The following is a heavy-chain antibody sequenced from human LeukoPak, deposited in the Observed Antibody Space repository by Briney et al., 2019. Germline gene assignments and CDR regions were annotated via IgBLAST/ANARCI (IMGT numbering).Heavy chain of an antibody. CDR1: GFTFSSYS. CDR3: AREYDYVWGSYRFAPFDY. Sequence: PRGSLRLSCAASGFTFSSYSMNWVRQAPGKGLEWVSYISSSSSTVYYADSVKGRFTISRDNAKNSLYLQMNSLRDEDTAVYYCAREYDYVWGSYRFAPFDYWGQGTLVTVSS. J-gene: IGHJ4*02. V-gene: IGHV3-48*02. D-gene: IGHD3-16*02. CDR2: ISSSSSTV.